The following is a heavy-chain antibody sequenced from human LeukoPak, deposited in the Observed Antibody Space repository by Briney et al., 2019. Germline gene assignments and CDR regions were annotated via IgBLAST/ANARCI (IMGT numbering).Heavy chain of an antibody. CDR3: VKDLTGTWSFDY. J-gene: IGHJ4*02. D-gene: IGHD3-9*01. V-gene: IGHV3-64D*06. CDR2: IGPNGAST. Sequence: GGSLRLSCAASGFTFSSHWMHWVRQAPGKGLECVSSIGPNGASTLYADSVKGRFTISRDNSKNALYLQLTSLRLEDTALYYCVKDLTGTWSFDYWGQGTLVTVSS. CDR1: GFTFSSHW.